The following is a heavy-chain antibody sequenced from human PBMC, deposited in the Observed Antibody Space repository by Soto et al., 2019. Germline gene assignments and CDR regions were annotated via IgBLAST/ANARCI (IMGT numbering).Heavy chain of an antibody. CDR2: IIPILGIA. Sequence: GASVKVSCKASGGTFSSYTISWVRQAPGQGLEWMGRIIPILGIANYAQKFQGRVTITADKSTSTAYMELSSLRSEDTAVYYCARVAREYYYDSSGYYYYYYGMDVWGQGTTVTVSS. CDR3: ARVAREYYYDSSGYYYYYYGMDV. V-gene: IGHV1-69*02. D-gene: IGHD3-22*01. CDR1: GGTFSSYT. J-gene: IGHJ6*02.